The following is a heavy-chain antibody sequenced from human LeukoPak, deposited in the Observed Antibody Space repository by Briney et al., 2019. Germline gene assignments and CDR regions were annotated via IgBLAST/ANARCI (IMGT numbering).Heavy chain of an antibody. CDR2: IYWNDDK. CDR1: GFSLSTSGVG. Sequence: ESGPTLVKPTQTLTLTCTFSGFSLSTSGVGVGWIRQPPGKALEWLALIYWNDDKRYSPSLKSRLTITKDTSKNQVVLTMTNMDPVDTATYYCAHIPSYPWGAVYYFDYWGQGTLVTVSS. CDR3: AHIPSYPWGAVYYFDY. V-gene: IGHV2-5*01. D-gene: IGHD3-16*02. J-gene: IGHJ4*02.